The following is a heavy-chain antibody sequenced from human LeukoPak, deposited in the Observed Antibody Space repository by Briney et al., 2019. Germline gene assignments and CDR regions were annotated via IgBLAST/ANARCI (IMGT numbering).Heavy chain of an antibody. V-gene: IGHV4-59*10. Sequence: PSETLSLTCAVYGGSFSGYYWSWIRQPAGKGLEWIGRIYTSGSTNYNPSLKSRVTISVDTSKNQFSLKLSSVTAADTAVYYCARGRIVGATLDYWGQGTLVTVSS. D-gene: IGHD1-26*01. CDR3: ARGRIVGATLDY. J-gene: IGHJ4*02. CDR1: GGSFSGYY. CDR2: IYTSGST.